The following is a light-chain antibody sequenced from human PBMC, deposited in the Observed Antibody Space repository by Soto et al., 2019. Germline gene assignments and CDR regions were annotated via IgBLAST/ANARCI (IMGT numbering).Light chain of an antibody. Sequence: QPVLTQPPSVSGAPGQRVTISCTGSSSNIGAGYDVHWYQQLPGTAPKLLISGNSNRPSGVPDRFSGSKSGTSASLAITGLHAEDEADYYCQSYDSSLSGPNWVFGGGTKLTVL. CDR1: SSNIGAGYD. CDR2: GNS. CDR3: QSYDSSLSGPNWV. J-gene: IGLJ3*02. V-gene: IGLV1-40*01.